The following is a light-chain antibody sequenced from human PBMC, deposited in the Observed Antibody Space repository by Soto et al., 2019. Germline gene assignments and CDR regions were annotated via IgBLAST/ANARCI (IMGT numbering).Light chain of an antibody. V-gene: IGLV2-8*01. CDR2: EVF. J-gene: IGLJ1*01. CDR3: SSYAGSNNPYV. Sequence: QSALTQPTSASGSPGQSVTISCTGTSSDVGGYNYVSWYQQHPGKAPKLMIYEVFKRPSGVPDRFSGSKSGNTASLTVSGLQAEDEADYYCSSYAGSNNPYVFGTGTKVTVL. CDR1: SSDVGGYNY.